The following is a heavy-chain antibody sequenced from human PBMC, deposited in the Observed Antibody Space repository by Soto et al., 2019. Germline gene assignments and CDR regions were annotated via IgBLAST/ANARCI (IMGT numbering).Heavy chain of an antibody. V-gene: IGHV3-7*01. CDR1: GLTFRNDW. D-gene: IGHD4-17*01. Sequence: EMQLVESGGGLVQPGGSLRLSCAAAGLTFRNDWLSWVRQAPGKGLEWVANINQDGSERYYVDSVRGPFTISRDNVENSLYLQLNSLRPEDKDVYYCAVYGYGVSAAAYWGQGTLVTVSS. CDR3: AVYGYGVSAAAY. J-gene: IGHJ4*02. CDR2: INQDGSER.